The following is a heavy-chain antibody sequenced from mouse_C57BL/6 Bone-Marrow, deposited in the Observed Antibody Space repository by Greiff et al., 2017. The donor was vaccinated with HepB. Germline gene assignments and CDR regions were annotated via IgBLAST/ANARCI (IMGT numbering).Heavy chain of an antibody. CDR3: VVIYYDHWGFAY. D-gene: IGHD2-4*01. Sequence: EVQLQQSGTVLARPGASVKMSCKTSGYTFTSYWMHWVKQRPGQGLEWIGAIYPGNSDTSYNQKFKGKAKLTAVTSASTAYMDLSSLTNEDSAVYYCVVIYYDHWGFAYWGQGTLVTVSA. V-gene: IGHV1-5*01. CDR1: GYTFTSYW. CDR2: IYPGNSDT. J-gene: IGHJ3*01.